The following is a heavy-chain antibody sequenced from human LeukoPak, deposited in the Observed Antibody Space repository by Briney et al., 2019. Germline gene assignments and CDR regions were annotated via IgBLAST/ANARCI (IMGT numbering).Heavy chain of an antibody. CDR2: ISGSGGST. J-gene: IGHJ5*02. CDR3: AKAAFMVITTNDCFDP. CDR1: ETALTTNG. Sequence: GGSLRPSVTVFETALTTNGTAWVGQAPGKGREWVSTISGSGGSTYYADSVKGRSTISRDNSQTTMHLQTHSLRATERAVYYCAKAAFMVITTNDCFDPWGQGTLVTVSS. D-gene: IGHD3-22*01. V-gene: IGHV3-23*01.